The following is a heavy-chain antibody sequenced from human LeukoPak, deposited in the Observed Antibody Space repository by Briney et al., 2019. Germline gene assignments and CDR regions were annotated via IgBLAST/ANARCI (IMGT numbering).Heavy chain of an antibody. J-gene: IGHJ5*02. D-gene: IGHD6-13*01. CDR3: ARDTKKLAAAGYNWFDP. CDR2: IIPIFGTT. CDR1: GGTFSSYA. V-gene: IGHV1-69*06. Sequence: SVKVSCKASGGTFSSYAISWVRQAPGQGLEWMGGIIPIFGTTNYAQKFQDRVTITADKSTSTAYMELGSLRSDDTAVYYCARDTKKLAAAGYNWFDPWGQGTLVTVSS.